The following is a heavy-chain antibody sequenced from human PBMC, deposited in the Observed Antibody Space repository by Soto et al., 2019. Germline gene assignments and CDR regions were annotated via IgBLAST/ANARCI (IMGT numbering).Heavy chain of an antibody. V-gene: IGHV4-31*03. Sequence: PSETLSLTCTVSGGSISSGGYYWSWIRQHPGKGLEWIGYIYYSGSTYYNPSLKSRVTISVDTSKNQFSLKLSSVTAADTAVYYCARWTRHYYGMDVWGQGTTVTVS. J-gene: IGHJ6*02. D-gene: IGHD4-17*01. CDR1: GGSISSGGYY. CDR3: ARWTRHYYGMDV. CDR2: IYYSGST.